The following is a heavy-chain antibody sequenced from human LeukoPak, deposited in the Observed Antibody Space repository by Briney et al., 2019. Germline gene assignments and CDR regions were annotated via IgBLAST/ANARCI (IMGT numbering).Heavy chain of an antibody. CDR1: GYTFTGYY. Sequence: ASVKVSYKASGYTFTGYYMHWVRQAPGQGLEWMGWINPNSGGTNYAQKFQGRVTMTRDTSISTAYMELSRLRSDDTAVYYCARELTGVAAFDYWGQGTLVTVSS. V-gene: IGHV1-2*02. D-gene: IGHD7-27*01. J-gene: IGHJ4*02. CDR2: INPNSGGT. CDR3: ARELTGVAAFDY.